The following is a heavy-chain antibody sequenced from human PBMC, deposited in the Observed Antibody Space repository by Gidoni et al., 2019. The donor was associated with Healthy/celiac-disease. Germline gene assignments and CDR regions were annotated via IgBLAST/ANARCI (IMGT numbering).Heavy chain of an antibody. V-gene: IGHV3-23*01. Sequence: EVQLLASGGGLVQPGGSLRLSCAASGFTFSSYAISWFRQAPGKGLEWVSAISGSGGSTYYADSVKGRFTISRDNSKNTLYLQMNSLRAEETAVYYCAKDEPTPYDSSGYYYRDAFDIWGQGTMVTVSS. D-gene: IGHD3-22*01. CDR3: AKDEPTPYDSSGYYYRDAFDI. CDR1: GFTFSSYA. J-gene: IGHJ3*02. CDR2: ISGSGGST.